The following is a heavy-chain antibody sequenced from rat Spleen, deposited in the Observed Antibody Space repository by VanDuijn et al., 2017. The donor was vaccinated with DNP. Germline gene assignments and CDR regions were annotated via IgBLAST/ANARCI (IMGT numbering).Heavy chain of an antibody. CDR3: ARRYSSYIYDYFDY. CDR2: ISSGGST. J-gene: IGHJ2*01. V-gene: IGHV2-6*01. Sequence: QVQLKESGPGLVQPSQTLSLTCSVSGFSLISYTVGWVRQPPGKGLEWIAAISSGGSTYYNSALKSRLSISRDTSKSQVFLKMNSLQTEDTAMYVCARRYSSYIYDYFDYWGQGVMVTVSS. CDR1: GFSLISYT. D-gene: IGHD1-2*01.